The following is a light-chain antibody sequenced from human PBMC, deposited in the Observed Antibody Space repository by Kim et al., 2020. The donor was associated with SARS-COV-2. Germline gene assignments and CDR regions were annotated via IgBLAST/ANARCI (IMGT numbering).Light chain of an antibody. V-gene: IGKV1-39*01. Sequence: ASLEDRATITCQESQSINTYLKWYQQKPEKAPHRLIYAASNLQSGVPSRFSGSGSGTDFTLAINSLQPEDLATYYSQQTYNAPRTFGEGTKGNIK. CDR1: QSINTY. CDR3: QQTYNAPRT. CDR2: AAS. J-gene: IGKJ1*01.